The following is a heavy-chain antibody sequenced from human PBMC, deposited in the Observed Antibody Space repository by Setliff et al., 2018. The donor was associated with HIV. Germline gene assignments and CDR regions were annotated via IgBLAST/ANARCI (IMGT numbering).Heavy chain of an antibody. J-gene: IGHJ4*02. CDR3: AGDAPRNTEAAPGY. D-gene: IGHD6-6*01. CDR2: ISAYNGNT. Sequence: ASVKVSCKASGYTFTSYGISWVRQAPGQGLEWMGWISAYNGNTNYAQKLQGRVTMTTDTSTSTAYMELRSLRSDDTAMYYCAGDAPRNTEAAPGYWGQGTLVTVSS. CDR1: GYTFTSYG. V-gene: IGHV1-18*01.